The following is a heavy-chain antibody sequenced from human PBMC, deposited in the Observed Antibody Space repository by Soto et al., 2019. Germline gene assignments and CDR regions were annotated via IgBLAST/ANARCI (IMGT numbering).Heavy chain of an antibody. J-gene: IGHJ6*02. CDR3: ASQIFWNGSKAHGMDV. V-gene: IGHV3-33*01. Sequence: GGSLRLSCAASGFTFSTYGMHWVRQAPGKGLEWVAVIWFDGTKKYYADSVNGRFTISRDNSKNTLYLQMNSLRAEDTAVYYCASQIFWNGSKAHGMDVWGQGTAVTVSS. CDR2: IWFDGTKK. CDR1: GFTFSTYG. D-gene: IGHD3-3*01.